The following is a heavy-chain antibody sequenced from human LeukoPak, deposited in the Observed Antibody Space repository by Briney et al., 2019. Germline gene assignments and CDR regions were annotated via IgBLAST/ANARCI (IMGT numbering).Heavy chain of an antibody. J-gene: IGHJ4*02. CDR3: ARDPGPAGWFDY. D-gene: IGHD2-2*01. CDR1: GFTFSSYG. CDR2: INSDGSST. Sequence: GGSLRLSCAASGFTFSSYGMHWVRQAPGKGLVWVSRINSDGSSTSYADSVKGRFTISRDNAKNTLYLQMNSLRADDTAVYYCARDPGPAGWFDYWGQGTLVTVSS. V-gene: IGHV3-74*01.